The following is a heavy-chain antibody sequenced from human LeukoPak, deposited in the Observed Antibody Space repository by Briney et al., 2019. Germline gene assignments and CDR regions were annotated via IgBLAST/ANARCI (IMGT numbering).Heavy chain of an antibody. Sequence: GGSLRLSCAASGFTFSSYNMNWVRQAPGKGLEWISYISSSSSSIYYADSVKGRFTIPRDEAKSSLYLQMNSLRAEDTAVYYCASSIHCSGGSCYVPWGQGTLVTVSS. D-gene: IGHD2-15*01. CDR3: ASSIHCSGGSCYVP. CDR1: GFTFSSYN. V-gene: IGHV3-48*01. CDR2: ISSSSSSI. J-gene: IGHJ4*02.